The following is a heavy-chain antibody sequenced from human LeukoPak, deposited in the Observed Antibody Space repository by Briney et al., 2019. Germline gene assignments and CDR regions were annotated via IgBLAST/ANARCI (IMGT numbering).Heavy chain of an antibody. Sequence: GSLRLPCEASEFTFSSYSMNWVRQPPGKGLEWVSYISSGSSTIYYAESVKGRFTISRDNAKNSLYLQMNSLRVEDTAEYYCARDRPTGASRVFVVEWGQGTLVTVSS. CDR3: ARDRPTGASRVFVVE. CDR1: EFTFSSYS. D-gene: IGHD2-15*01. V-gene: IGHV3-48*01. CDR2: ISSGSSTI. J-gene: IGHJ1*01.